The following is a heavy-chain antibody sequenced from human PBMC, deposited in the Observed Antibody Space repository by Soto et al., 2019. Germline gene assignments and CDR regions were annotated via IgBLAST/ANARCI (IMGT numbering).Heavy chain of an antibody. J-gene: IGHJ6*02. Sequence: GGSLRLSCAASGFTFSSYGLHWVRQAPGKGLEWVAVISYDGSNKYYADSVKGRFTISRDNSKNTLYLQMNSLRAEDTAVYYCAKDIRHCSSTSCYTPHYYYGMDVWGQGTTVTVSS. D-gene: IGHD2-2*02. CDR1: GFTFSSYG. CDR3: AKDIRHCSSTSCYTPHYYYGMDV. CDR2: ISYDGSNK. V-gene: IGHV3-30*18.